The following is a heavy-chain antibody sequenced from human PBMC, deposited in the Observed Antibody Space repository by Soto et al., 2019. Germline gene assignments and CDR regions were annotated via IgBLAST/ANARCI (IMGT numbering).Heavy chain of an antibody. CDR1: GFTFDDYA. D-gene: IGHD3-22*01. CDR3: AKGYYDSSGFDY. J-gene: IGHJ4*02. V-gene: IGHV3-9*01. Sequence: ESGGGLVQPGRSLRLSCAASGFTFDDYAMHWVRQAPGKGLEWVSGISWNSGSIGYADSVKGRFTISRDNAKNSLYLQMNSLRAEDTALYYCAKGYYDSSGFDYWGQGTLVTVSS. CDR2: ISWNSGSI.